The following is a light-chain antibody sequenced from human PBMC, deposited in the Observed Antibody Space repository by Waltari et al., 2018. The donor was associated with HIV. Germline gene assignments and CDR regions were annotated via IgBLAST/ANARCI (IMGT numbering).Light chain of an antibody. CDR1: NSNIGAGYD. J-gene: IGLJ3*02. Sequence: QSVLTQPPSVSGAPGQRVTISCTGSNSNIGAGYDVHWYQQLPGTTPTLLISADSNRPSGVPGRFSGSKSGTSASLAITGLQAEDEADYYCQSYDSSLSAWVFGGGTKLTVL. CDR3: QSYDSSLSAWV. CDR2: ADS. V-gene: IGLV1-40*01.